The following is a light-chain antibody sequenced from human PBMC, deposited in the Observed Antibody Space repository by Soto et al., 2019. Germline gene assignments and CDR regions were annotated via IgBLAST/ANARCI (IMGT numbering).Light chain of an antibody. CDR2: DNN. CDR1: SSNIGNNY. CDR3: GTLDSSLSVVV. Sequence: QSVLTQPPSVSAAPGQKITISCSGSSSNIGNNYVSWYQQLPGTAPKLLIYDNNKRPSGIPDRFSGSKSGTSATLGITGLQTGDEADYYCGTLDSSLSVVVLGGGTKLTVL. J-gene: IGLJ2*01. V-gene: IGLV1-51*01.